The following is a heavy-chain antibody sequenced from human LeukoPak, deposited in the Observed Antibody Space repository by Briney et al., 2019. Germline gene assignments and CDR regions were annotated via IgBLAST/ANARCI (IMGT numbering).Heavy chain of an antibody. CDR3: ARADSSGWGPDY. CDR2: ISSNGGST. D-gene: IGHD6-19*01. Sequence: PGGSLRLPCAASGFTFSSYAMHWVRQAPGKGLEYVSAISSNGGSTYYANSVKGRFTISRDNSKNTLYLQMGSLRAEDMAVYYCARADSSGWGPDYWGQGTLVTVSS. CDR1: GFTFSSYA. J-gene: IGHJ4*02. V-gene: IGHV3-64*01.